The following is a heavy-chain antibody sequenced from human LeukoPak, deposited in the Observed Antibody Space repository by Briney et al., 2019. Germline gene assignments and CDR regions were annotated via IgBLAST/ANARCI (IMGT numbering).Heavy chain of an antibody. J-gene: IGHJ4*02. CDR3: ARDGTDDLSIFAFDY. Sequence: ASVKVSCKASGYTFTSYYMHWVRQAPGQGLEWMGIINPSGGSTGYAQKFQGRVTMTRDMSTSTVYMELSSLRSEDSAVYYCARDGTDDLSIFAFDYWGQGTLVTVSS. D-gene: IGHD3-3*01. CDR1: GYTFTSYY. V-gene: IGHV1-46*01. CDR2: INPSGGST.